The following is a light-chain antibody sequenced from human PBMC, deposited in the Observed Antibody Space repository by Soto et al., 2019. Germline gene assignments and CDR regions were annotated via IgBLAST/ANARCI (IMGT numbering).Light chain of an antibody. J-gene: IGKJ2*01. V-gene: IGKV3-15*01. CDR3: QQYTNWPYT. Sequence: EIVMTQSPATLSVSPGERASLSCRASQSVGSNLAWYQQTAGQAPRLLIYGASTRATGITARFSGSGFGTKFTLTSSSLHAEDFAVYSCQQYTNWPYTFGQGTKLEI. CDR1: QSVGSN. CDR2: GAS.